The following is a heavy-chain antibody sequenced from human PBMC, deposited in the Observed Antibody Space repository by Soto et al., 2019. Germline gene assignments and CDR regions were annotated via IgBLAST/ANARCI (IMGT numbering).Heavy chain of an antibody. CDR2: ISKSDYT. CDR3: AREDSIIIPAVSDF. Sequence: GGSLRLSCTVSGFAFNNYGINWVRQAPGKGLEWVSSISKSDYTYYSDSVKGRFTISRDNAKNSVSLQMNTLRVEDTAVYYCAREDSIIIPAVSDFWGVGTLATVSS. CDR1: GFAFNNYG. V-gene: IGHV3-21*01. D-gene: IGHD3-22*01. J-gene: IGHJ4*02.